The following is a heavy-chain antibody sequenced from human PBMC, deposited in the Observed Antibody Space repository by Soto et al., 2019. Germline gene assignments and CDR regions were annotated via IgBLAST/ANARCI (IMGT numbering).Heavy chain of an antibody. D-gene: IGHD1-7*01. CDR2: IYLDDDK. CDR1: GFSLRTSGVG. CDR3: AHRLTLNSNWNYGRFDY. V-gene: IGHV2-5*02. J-gene: IGHJ4*02. Sequence: QITLKESGPTLVKPTQTLTLTCTFSGFSLRTSGVGVGWIRQPPGKALEWLALIYLDDDKRYCPSLKNRLTITKDTSKNQVVLTMTNMDPVDTATYFCAHRLTLNSNWNYGRFDYWGQGTLVTVSS.